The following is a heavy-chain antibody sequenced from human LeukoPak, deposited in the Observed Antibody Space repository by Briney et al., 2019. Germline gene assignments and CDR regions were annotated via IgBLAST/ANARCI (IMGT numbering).Heavy chain of an antibody. Sequence: GGSLRLSCAASGFTFSSYSMNWVRQAPGKGLEWVSCISSSSSCIYYAASVKGRFTISRDNAKNSLYLQMNSLSAEDTAVYYCLGYCSSGGCVYWGQGTLVTVSS. D-gene: IGHD2-15*01. V-gene: IGHV3-21*01. CDR3: LGYCSSGGCVY. J-gene: IGHJ4*02. CDR1: GFTFSSYS. CDR2: ISSSSSCI.